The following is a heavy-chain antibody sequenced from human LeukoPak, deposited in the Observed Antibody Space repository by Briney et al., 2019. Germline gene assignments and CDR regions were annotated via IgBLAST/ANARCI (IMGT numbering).Heavy chain of an antibody. V-gene: IGHV4-34*01. CDR3: PRGRGAGIKVRWFDP. CDR1: GGSFSDYF. CDR2: IADSGSA. J-gene: IGHJ5*02. D-gene: IGHD1-14*01. Sequence: SETLSLTCAVYGGSFSDYFWSWIRQPPGKGLEWIGEIADSGSANYNPSLESRVTISVDRSKNQLSLKLSSVTAADSAVYYCPRGRGAGIKVRWFDPWGQGSLVTVSS.